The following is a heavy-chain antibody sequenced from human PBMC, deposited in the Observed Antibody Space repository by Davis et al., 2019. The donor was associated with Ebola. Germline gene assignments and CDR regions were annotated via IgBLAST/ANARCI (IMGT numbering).Heavy chain of an antibody. D-gene: IGHD3-22*01. J-gene: IGHJ6*02. CDR3: ARDLLYYYDSSAYYPLYYYYGMDV. V-gene: IGHV4-34*01. Sequence: SETLSLTCAVYGGSFSGYYWSWIRQPPGKGLEWIGEINHSGSTNYNPSLKSRVTISVDKSKNQFSLKLSSVTAADTAVYYCARDLLYYYDSSAYYPLYYYYGMDVWGQGTTVTVSS. CDR2: INHSGST. CDR1: GGSFSGYY.